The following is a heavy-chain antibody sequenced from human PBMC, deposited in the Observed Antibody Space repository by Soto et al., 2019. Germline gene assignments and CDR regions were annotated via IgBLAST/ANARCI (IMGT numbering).Heavy chain of an antibody. CDR1: GFGFSSYW. D-gene: IGHD3-10*01. CDR3: AGDGVRNGAYNGWLDP. Sequence: EVQLVESGGDLVQPGGSLRLSCAASGFGFSSYWMTWVRQAPGKGLEWVANIKQDGREKYYVASVKGRFTISRDNGNNLLYLQMDSPTPDDTAVYYCAGDGVRNGAYNGWLDPWGQGTLVTVSS. V-gene: IGHV3-7*03. CDR2: IKQDGREK. J-gene: IGHJ5*02.